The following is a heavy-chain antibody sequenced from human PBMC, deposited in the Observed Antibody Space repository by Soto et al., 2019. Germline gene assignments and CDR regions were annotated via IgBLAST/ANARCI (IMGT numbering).Heavy chain of an antibody. D-gene: IGHD3-10*01. CDR3: ARVQEGFGESPYYYYGMDV. CDR2: IIPIFGTA. Sequence: GASVKVSCKASGGTFSSYAISWVRQAPGQGLEWMGGIIPIFGTANYAQKFQGRVTITADGSTSTAYMELSSLRSEDTAVYYCARVQEGFGESPYYYYGMDVWGQGTTVTVSS. CDR1: GGTFSSYA. J-gene: IGHJ6*02. V-gene: IGHV1-69*01.